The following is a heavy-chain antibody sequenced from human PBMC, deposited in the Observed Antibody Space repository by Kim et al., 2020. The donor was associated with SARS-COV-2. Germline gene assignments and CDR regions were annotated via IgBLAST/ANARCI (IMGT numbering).Heavy chain of an antibody. J-gene: IGHJ3*02. CDR3: ARGSYYDSSGYYYAGAFDI. CDR1: GFTFSSYE. Sequence: GGSLRLSCAASGFTFSSYEMNWVRQAPGKGLEWVSYISSSGSTIYYADSVKGRFTISRDNAKNSLYLQMNSLRAEDTAVYYCARGSYYDSSGYYYAGAFDIWGQGTMVTVSS. CDR2: ISSSGSTI. D-gene: IGHD3-22*01. V-gene: IGHV3-48*03.